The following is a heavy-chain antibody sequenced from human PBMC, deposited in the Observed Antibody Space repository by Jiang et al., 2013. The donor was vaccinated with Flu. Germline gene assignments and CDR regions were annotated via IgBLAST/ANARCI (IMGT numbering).Heavy chain of an antibody. V-gene: IGHV3-30*18. D-gene: IGHD3-3*01. J-gene: IGHJ4*02. CDR1: GFIFSSYG. CDR2: ILKDGSNK. Sequence: SLRLSCAASGFIFSSYGMHWVRQTPGKGLEWVAVILKDGSNKYYADAVKGRFTISRDNSKNTLFLQMNSLRAEDTAVYYCAKDREIIRFLEWLNRGYYFDYWGQGTLVTVSS. CDR3: AKDREIIRFLEWLNRGYYFDY.